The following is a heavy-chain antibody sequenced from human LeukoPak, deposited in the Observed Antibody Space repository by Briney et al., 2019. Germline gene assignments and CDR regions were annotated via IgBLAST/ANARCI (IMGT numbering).Heavy chain of an antibody. J-gene: IGHJ4*02. D-gene: IGHD3-22*01. CDR2: IRSKANTYAT. V-gene: IGHV3-73*01. Sequence: PGGSLRLSCAASGFTFSDSAMHWVRQASGKGLEWLGRIRSKANTYATAYAASVKGRFTISRDDSKNTAYLQMNSLKTEDTAVYYCTGQAYHYDTSGFNFDYWGQGILVAVSS. CDR3: TGQAYHYDTSGFNFDY. CDR1: GFTFSDSA.